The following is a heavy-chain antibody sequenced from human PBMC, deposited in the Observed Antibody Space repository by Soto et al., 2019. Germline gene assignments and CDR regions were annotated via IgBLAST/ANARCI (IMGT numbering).Heavy chain of an antibody. D-gene: IGHD6-13*01. CDR1: GGSISSGDYY. J-gene: IGHJ4*02. CDR2: IYYSGST. Sequence: SSETLSLACTVSGGSISSGDYYWSWIRQPPGKGLEWIGHIYYSGSTYYNPSLKSRVTISVDTSKNQFSLKLSSVTAADTAVYYCARKYSSSWYDYWGQGTLVTVSS. CDR3: ARKYSSSWYDY. V-gene: IGHV4-30-4*01.